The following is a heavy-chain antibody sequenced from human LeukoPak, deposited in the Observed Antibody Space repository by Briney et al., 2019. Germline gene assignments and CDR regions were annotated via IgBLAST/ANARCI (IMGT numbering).Heavy chain of an antibody. V-gene: IGHV3-21*01. CDR3: ARGDDFWSGPNFDY. Sequence: GGSLRLSCAASVFTFSSYSMNWVRQAPGKGLEWVSSISSSSSYIYYADSVKGRFTISRDNAKNSLYLQMNSLRAEDTAVYYCARGDDFWSGPNFDYWGQGTLVTVSS. D-gene: IGHD3-3*01. CDR1: VFTFSSYS. CDR2: ISSSSSYI. J-gene: IGHJ4*02.